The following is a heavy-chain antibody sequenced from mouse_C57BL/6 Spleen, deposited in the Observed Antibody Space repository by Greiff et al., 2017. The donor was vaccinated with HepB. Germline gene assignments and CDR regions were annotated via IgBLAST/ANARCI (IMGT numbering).Heavy chain of an antibody. Sequence: VKLMESGAELVKPGASVKLSCKASGYTFTSYWMHWVKQRPGRGLEWIGRIDPNSGGTKYNEKFKSKATLTVDNPSSTAYMQLSILTSEDSAVYYCASYYGSSLYWYFDVWGTGTTVTVSS. CDR2: IDPNSGGT. J-gene: IGHJ1*03. CDR3: ASYYGSSLYWYFDV. D-gene: IGHD1-1*01. CDR1: GYTFTSYW. V-gene: IGHV1-72*01.